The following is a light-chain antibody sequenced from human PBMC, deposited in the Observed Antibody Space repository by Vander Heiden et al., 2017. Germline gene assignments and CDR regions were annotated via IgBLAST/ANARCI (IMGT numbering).Light chain of an antibody. J-gene: IGLJ2*01. CDR1: NIGSKS. V-gene: IGLV3-21*03. CDR3: QVWDSSSDHQV. Sequence: SYVLTQAPSMTEAPVKTASLTCERKNIGSKSVPCYHQKPGQAPVLVLLDDSDRPSGIPERFSGSNSGNTATLTISRVEAGDEADYYCQVWDSSSDHQVFGGGTKLTVL. CDR2: DDS.